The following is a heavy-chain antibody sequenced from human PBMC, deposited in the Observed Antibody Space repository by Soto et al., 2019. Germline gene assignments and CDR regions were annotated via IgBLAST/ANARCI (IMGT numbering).Heavy chain of an antibody. J-gene: IGHJ4*02. V-gene: IGHV2-5*05. CDR3: AHIVVAGLGYYFDY. D-gene: IGHD6-19*01. CDR2: IYWDDDK. CDR1: GFSLSSTRMA. Sequence: QITLKESGPTLVKPTQTLTLTCTFSGFSLSSTRMAVGWIRQPPGKALEWLALIYWDDDKRYGTLLKSRLTITKDTSKNQVVITMSNMDPVDTARYYCAHIVVAGLGYYFDYWGKGTLVTVSS.